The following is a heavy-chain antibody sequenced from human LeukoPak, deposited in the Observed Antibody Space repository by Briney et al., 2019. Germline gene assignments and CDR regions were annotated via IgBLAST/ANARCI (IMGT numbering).Heavy chain of an antibody. CDR2: ISAYNGNT. CDR3: ARDDGDYGPPNWFDP. CDR1: GYTFTSYG. D-gene: IGHD4-17*01. V-gene: IGHV1-18*01. J-gene: IGHJ5*02. Sequence: ASVKVSYKASGYTFTSYGISWVRQAPGQGLEWMGWISAYNGNTNYAQKLQGRVTMTTDTSTSTAYMELRSLRSDDTAVYYCARDDGDYGPPNWFDPWGQGTLVTVSS.